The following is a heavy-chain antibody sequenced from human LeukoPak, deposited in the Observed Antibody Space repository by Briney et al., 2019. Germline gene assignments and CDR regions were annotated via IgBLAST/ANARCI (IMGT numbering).Heavy chain of an antibody. CDR3: AKHRELRYFDWLKGGFDY. Sequence: GGSLTLSCAASGFTISSYAMSWVRQAPGKGLEWVSAISGSGGSTYYADSVKGRFTISRDNSKNTLYLQMNSLRAEDTAVYYCAKHRELRYFDWLKGGFDYWGQGTLVTVSS. J-gene: IGHJ4*02. V-gene: IGHV3-23*01. CDR1: GFTISSYA. D-gene: IGHD3-9*01. CDR2: ISGSGGST.